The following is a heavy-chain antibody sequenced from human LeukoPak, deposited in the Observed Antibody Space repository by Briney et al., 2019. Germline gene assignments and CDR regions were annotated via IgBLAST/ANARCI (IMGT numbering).Heavy chain of an antibody. CDR2: MNPNSGNT. Sequence: ASVKVSCKASGYTFTGYYMHWVRQAPGQGLEWMGWMNPNSGNTGYAQKFQGRVTITRNTSISTAYMELSSLRSEDTAVYYCARAYYGSGSYYSSNWFDPWGQGTLVTVSS. CDR1: GYTFTGYY. CDR3: ARAYYGSGSYYSSNWFDP. D-gene: IGHD3-10*01. V-gene: IGHV1-8*03. J-gene: IGHJ5*02.